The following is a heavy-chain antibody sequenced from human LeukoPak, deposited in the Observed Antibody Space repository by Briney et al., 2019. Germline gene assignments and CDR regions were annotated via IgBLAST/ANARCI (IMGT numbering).Heavy chain of an antibody. CDR1: RFTFSSYR. Sequence: PGGSLRLSCAASRFTFSSYRMGWVRQAPGKGLEWVANIKQDGSEKYCVDSVKGRFTISRDNAKNSVYLQMNSLRAEDTAVYYCARENYFDYWGQGTLVTVSS. V-gene: IGHV3-7*01. CDR2: IKQDGSEK. CDR3: ARENYFDY. J-gene: IGHJ4*02.